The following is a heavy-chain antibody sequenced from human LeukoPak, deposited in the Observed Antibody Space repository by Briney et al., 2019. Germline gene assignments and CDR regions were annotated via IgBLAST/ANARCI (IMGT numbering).Heavy chain of an antibody. D-gene: IGHD3-22*01. CDR1: GFTVSSDY. CDR3: AREGGSGNPNSSGSKRAFDY. Sequence: PGGSLRLSCAASGFTVSSDYMTWVRQAPAKGLEWVSVIYSGGNTYYADSVKGRFIISRDISKNTLYLQMNSLRVEDTAVYYCAREGGSGNPNSSGSKRAFDYWGQGTLVTVSS. CDR2: IYSGGNT. J-gene: IGHJ4*02. V-gene: IGHV3-66*01.